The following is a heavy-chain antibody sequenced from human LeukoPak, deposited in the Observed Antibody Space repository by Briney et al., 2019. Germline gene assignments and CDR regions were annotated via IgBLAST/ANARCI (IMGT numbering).Heavy chain of an antibody. V-gene: IGHV3-23*01. D-gene: IGHD2-15*01. J-gene: IGHJ3*02. Sequence: PGGSLRLSCAASGFTFSSYAMSWVRQAPGKGLEWVSAISGSGGSTYYADSVKGRFTISRDNSKNTLYLQMNSLRAEDTAVYYCAKVPGYCSGGSRPGAFDIWGQGTMVTVSS. CDR1: GFTFSSYA. CDR3: AKVPGYCSGGSRPGAFDI. CDR2: ISGSGGST.